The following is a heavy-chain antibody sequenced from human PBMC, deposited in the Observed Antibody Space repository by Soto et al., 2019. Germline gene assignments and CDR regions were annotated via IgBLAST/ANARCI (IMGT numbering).Heavy chain of an antibody. CDR2: IKSKTDGGTT. CDR1: GFTFSNAW. Sequence: PGGSLRLSCAASGFTFSNAWMNWVRQAPGKGLEWVGRIKSKTDGGTTDYAAPVKGRFTISRDDSKNTLYLQMNSLKTEDTAVYYCTTGTGYCSGGSCYSGPYYYYYGMDVWGQGTTVTVSS. V-gene: IGHV3-15*07. J-gene: IGHJ6*02. D-gene: IGHD2-15*01. CDR3: TTGTGYCSGGSCYSGPYYYYYGMDV.